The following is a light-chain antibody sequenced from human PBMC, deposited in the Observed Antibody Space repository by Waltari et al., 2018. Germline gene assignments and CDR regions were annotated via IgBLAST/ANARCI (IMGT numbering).Light chain of an antibody. V-gene: IGKV1-5*03. CDR1: QSISSW. CDR3: QHYKNYPRT. J-gene: IGKJ1*01. CDR2: EES. Sequence: DIQMTQSPSTLSAAVGDRVTITCRASQSISSWLAWYQQKPGNAPKLLIYEESNLQSGVPSRFSGSGSGTEFTLTISSLQPDDFATYFCQHYKNYPRTFDQGTKVEIK.